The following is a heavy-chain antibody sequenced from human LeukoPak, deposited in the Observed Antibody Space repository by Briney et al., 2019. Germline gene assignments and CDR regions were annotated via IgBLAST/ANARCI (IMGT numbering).Heavy chain of an antibody. D-gene: IGHD3-16*02. V-gene: IGHV1-69*04. Sequence: GASVKVSCKASGYTFTSYDINWVRQATGQGLEWMGRIIPILGIANYAQKFQGRVTITADKSTSTAYMELSSLRSEDTAVYYCARDLGVITFGGVIADYWGQGTLVTVSS. CDR3: ARDLGVITFGGVIADY. J-gene: IGHJ4*02. CDR2: IIPILGIA. CDR1: GYTFTSYD.